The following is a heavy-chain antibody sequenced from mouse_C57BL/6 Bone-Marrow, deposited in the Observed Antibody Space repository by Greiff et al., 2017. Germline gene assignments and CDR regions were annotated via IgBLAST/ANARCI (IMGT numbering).Heavy chain of an antibody. Sequence: EVKLVESEGGLVQPGSSMKLSCTASGFTFSDYYMAWVRQVPEKGLEWVANINYDGSSTYYLDSLKSRFIISRDNAKNILYLQMSSLKSEDTATYYCARDEAGSLDYWGQGTTLTVSS. CDR3: ARDEAGSLDY. CDR1: GFTFSDYY. CDR2: INYDGSST. V-gene: IGHV5-16*01. J-gene: IGHJ2*01.